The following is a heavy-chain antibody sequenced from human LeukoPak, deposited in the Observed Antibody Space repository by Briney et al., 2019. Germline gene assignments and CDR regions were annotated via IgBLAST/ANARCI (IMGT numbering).Heavy chain of an antibody. D-gene: IGHD3-9*01. Sequence: GGSLRLSCAASGFTFSSYGMHWVRQAPGKGLEWVAVISYDGSNKYYADSVKGRFTISRDNSKNTLYLQMNSLRAEDTAVYYCAKNWDSLRYFDWLPDAFDIWGQGTMDTVSS. CDR1: GFTFSSYG. V-gene: IGHV3-30*18. CDR3: AKNWDSLRYFDWLPDAFDI. CDR2: ISYDGSNK. J-gene: IGHJ3*02.